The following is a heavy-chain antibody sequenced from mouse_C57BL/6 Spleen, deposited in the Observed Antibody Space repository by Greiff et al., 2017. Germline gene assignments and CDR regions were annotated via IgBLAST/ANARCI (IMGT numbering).Heavy chain of an antibody. CDR3: ARVYDYDEAWFAY. CDR2: IYPGSGNT. Sequence: QVQLQESGPELVKPGASVKISCKASGYSFTSYYIHWVKQRPGQGLEWIGWIYPGSGNTKYNEKFKGKATLTADTSSSTAYMQRSSLTSEDSAVYYCARVYDYDEAWFAYWGQGTLVTVSA. D-gene: IGHD2-4*01. CDR1: GYSFTSYY. V-gene: IGHV1-66*01. J-gene: IGHJ3*01.